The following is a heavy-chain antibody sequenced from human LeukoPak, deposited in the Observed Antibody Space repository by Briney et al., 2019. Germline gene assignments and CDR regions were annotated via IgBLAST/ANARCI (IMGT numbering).Heavy chain of an antibody. Sequence: SVSLSCKASGYTLTSYRISWVRQAPGQGLEWMGWISAYNGNTDYAQKLQGRVTMTTDTSTSTAYMELRSLRSDDTAVYYCARGGVYCSGGSCPASWFDPWGQGTLVTVSS. J-gene: IGHJ5*02. CDR2: ISAYNGNT. V-gene: IGHV1-18*01. CDR1: GYTLTSYR. CDR3: ARGGVYCSGGSCPASWFDP. D-gene: IGHD2-15*01.